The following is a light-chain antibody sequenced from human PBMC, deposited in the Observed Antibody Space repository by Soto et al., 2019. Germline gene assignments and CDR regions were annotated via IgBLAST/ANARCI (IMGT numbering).Light chain of an antibody. CDR2: GAS. CDR3: QQYGSSTEA. J-gene: IGKJ3*01. V-gene: IGKV3-20*01. CDR1: QSVSSSY. Sequence: EIVLTQSPGTLSLSPGERATLSCRASQSVSSSYLAWYQQKPGQAPRLLIYGASSRATGIPDRFSGSGSGTAFILTITSLELKDFAVYYCQQYGSSTEASGPGTKVDIK.